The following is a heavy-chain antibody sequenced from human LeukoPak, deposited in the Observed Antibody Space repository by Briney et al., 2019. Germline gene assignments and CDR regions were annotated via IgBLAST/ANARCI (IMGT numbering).Heavy chain of an antibody. J-gene: IGHJ5*02. V-gene: IGHV3-23*01. CDR1: GFTFSSYA. D-gene: IGHD6-19*01. Sequence: AGGSLRLSCAASGFTFSSYAMSWVRQAPGKGLEWVSAFSGSGGSTYYADSVKGRFTISRDNSKNTLYLQMNSLRAEDTAVYYCAKDRGWYFDGWFDPWGQGTLVTVSS. CDR3: AKDRGWYFDGWFDP. CDR2: FSGSGGST.